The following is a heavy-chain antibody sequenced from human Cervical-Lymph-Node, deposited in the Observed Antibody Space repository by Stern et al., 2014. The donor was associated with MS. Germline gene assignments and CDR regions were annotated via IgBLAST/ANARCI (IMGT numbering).Heavy chain of an antibody. D-gene: IGHD3-10*01. CDR2: MIPSIGST. CDR1: GDTFQNKA. CDR3: ASGGYHYGSGPDY. J-gene: IGHJ4*02. Sequence: QVQLVESGAEVKKPGSSVKVSCKASGDTFQNKAITWVRQVPGQGLEWIGRMIPSIGSTNYIPKLKDRFRVTADRAATTAHMELSNLKSDDTAVYYCASGGYHYGSGPDYWGQGTLVIVSS. V-gene: IGHV1-69*06.